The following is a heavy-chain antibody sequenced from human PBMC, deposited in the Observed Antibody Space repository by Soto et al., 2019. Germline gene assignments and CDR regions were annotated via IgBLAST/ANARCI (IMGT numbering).Heavy chain of an antibody. V-gene: IGHV6-1*01. Sequence: SQTLSLTCAISGDSVSSNGAAWNWIRQSPSRGLEWLGRTYYRSKWYNDYAVSVKSRININPDTSRSQFSLQLNSVTPEDTAVYYCARDKHDYFNRGIGFDTWGQGILVTVSS. J-gene: IGHJ5*02. CDR3: ARDKHDYFNRGIGFDT. CDR1: GDSVSSNGAA. CDR2: TYYRSKWYN. D-gene: IGHD4-17*01.